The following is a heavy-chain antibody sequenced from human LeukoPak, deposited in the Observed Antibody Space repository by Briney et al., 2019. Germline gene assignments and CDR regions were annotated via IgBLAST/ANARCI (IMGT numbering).Heavy chain of an antibody. CDR2: ISSSSSTI. D-gene: IGHD4-11*01. CDR1: GFTFSSYS. V-gene: IGHV3-48*01. J-gene: IGHJ4*02. Sequence: GGSLRLSCAASGFTFSSYSMNWVRQAPGKGLEWVSYISSSSSTIYYADSVKGRFTISRDNAKNSLYLQTNSLRAEDTAVYYCAKDGGLYSNYLFDYWGQGTLVTVSS. CDR3: AKDGGLYSNYLFDY.